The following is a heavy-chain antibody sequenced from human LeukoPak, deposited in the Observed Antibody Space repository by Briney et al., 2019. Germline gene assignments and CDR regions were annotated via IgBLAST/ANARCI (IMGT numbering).Heavy chain of an antibody. Sequence: GSSLRLPYAASGFTPDEYAMHGVRQAPGKGLEWVSGISWNSGTIDYAASVKGRFTISRDNAKNSLYLQMNSLRAEDTAFYYCAKAVYSPYIDYWGQGTLVTVSS. J-gene: IGHJ4*02. D-gene: IGHD2-8*01. CDR1: GFTPDEYA. CDR3: AKAVYSPYIDY. CDR2: ISWNSGTI. V-gene: IGHV3-9*02.